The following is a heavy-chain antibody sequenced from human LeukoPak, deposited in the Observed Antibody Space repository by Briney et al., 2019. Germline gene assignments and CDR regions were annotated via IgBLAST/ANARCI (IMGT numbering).Heavy chain of an antibody. D-gene: IGHD1-26*01. CDR2: IYHSGST. Sequence: SETLSLTCTASGGSISRYYWSWIRQPPGKGLEWIGNIYHSGSTNYNPSLKSRVTISVDTSKNQFSLKLSSVTAADTAVYYCAREGSGSYSYYSEYWGRGTLVTVSS. CDR1: GGSISRYY. J-gene: IGHJ4*02. CDR3: AREGSGSYSYYSEY. V-gene: IGHV4-59*01.